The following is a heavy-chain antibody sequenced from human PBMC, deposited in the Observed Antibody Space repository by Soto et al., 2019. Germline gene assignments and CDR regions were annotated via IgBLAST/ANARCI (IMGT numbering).Heavy chain of an antibody. CDR3: ASPRQGNYDVLSGYYALDY. CDR1: GGSISSSGSY. V-gene: IGHV4-39*01. J-gene: IGHJ4*02. D-gene: IGHD3-3*01. Sequence: SETLSLTCTVSGGSISSSGSYWGWVRQPPGKGLEWIVSFYYTGGTYSTYYNPSLTSRVTISVDTPKRQFSLNLRAVTAADTAVYYCASPRQGNYDVLSGYYALDYWGQGTLVTVSS. CDR2: FYYTGGTYST.